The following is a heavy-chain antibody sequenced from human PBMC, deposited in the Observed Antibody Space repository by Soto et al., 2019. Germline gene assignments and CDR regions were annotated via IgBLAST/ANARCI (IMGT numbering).Heavy chain of an antibody. CDR2: IYQSGST. V-gene: IGHV4-30-2*01. CDR1: GGSINTGGHS. J-gene: IGHJ4*02. Sequence: QLQLQESGSGLVKPSQTLSLTCAVSGGSINTGGHSWSWIRQPPGKGLEWIGYIYQSGSTYYNPSLKSRVTISVDRSKNQFSLKLSSVTAADTAVYYCARAVYFSGGTCHSRAVMFDYWGQGTLVTVSS. CDR3: ARAVYFSGGTCHSRAVMFDY. D-gene: IGHD2-15*01.